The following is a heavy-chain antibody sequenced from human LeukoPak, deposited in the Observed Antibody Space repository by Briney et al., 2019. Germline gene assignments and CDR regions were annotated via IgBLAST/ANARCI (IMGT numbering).Heavy chain of an antibody. J-gene: IGHJ6*03. V-gene: IGHV4-30-4*08. Sequence: SQTLSLTCTVSCGSISSGDYYWSWIRQPPGKGLEWIGYIYYSGSTYYNPSLKSRVTISVDTSKNQFSLKLSSVTAADTAVYYCARERAVPAALYYMDVWGKGTTVTVSS. CDR1: CGSISSGDYY. D-gene: IGHD2-2*01. CDR2: IYYSGST. CDR3: ARERAVPAALYYMDV.